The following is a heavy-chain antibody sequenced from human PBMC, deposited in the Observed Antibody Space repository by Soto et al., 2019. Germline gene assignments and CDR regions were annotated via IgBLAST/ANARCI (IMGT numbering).Heavy chain of an antibody. CDR2: IYYSGCT. Sequence: SETLSLTCTVSGGSVSSGRYYWSRIRQPPGKGLEWIGYIYYSGCTNYNPSLKSRVTISVDTSKNQFSLKLSSATAADPAVYSCARDEETYYFDYWGQGTLVTVSS. V-gene: IGHV4-61*01. CDR3: ARDEETYYFDY. J-gene: IGHJ4*02. CDR1: GGSVSSGRYY.